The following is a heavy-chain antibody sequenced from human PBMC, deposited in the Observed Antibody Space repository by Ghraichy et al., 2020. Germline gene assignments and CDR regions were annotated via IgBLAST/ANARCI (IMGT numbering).Heavy chain of an antibody. D-gene: IGHD2-15*01. CDR2: ISSKSSYI. Sequence: LSLTCAASGFTFSRYTMNWVRQAPGKGLEWVSSISSKSSYIYNADSMKGRFTISRDNAKNSLYLQMNSLRADDTAVYYCARVGSCSGGNCYGFDYWGQGILVTVSA. J-gene: IGHJ4*02. CDR3: ARVGSCSGGNCYGFDY. V-gene: IGHV3-21*01. CDR1: GFTFSRYT.